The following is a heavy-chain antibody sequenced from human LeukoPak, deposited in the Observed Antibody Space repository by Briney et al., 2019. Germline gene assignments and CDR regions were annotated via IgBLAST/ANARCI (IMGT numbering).Heavy chain of an antibody. D-gene: IGHD3-22*01. V-gene: IGHV4-59*01. Sequence: SSETLSLTCAVSGGSISSYYWSWIRQPPGKGLEWIGYIYYSGSTNYNPSLKSRVTISVDTSKNQFSLKLSSVTAADTAVYYCARGSVSSGYYSDDYWGQGTLVTVSS. CDR2: IYYSGST. J-gene: IGHJ4*02. CDR3: ARGSVSSGYYSDDY. CDR1: GGSISSYY.